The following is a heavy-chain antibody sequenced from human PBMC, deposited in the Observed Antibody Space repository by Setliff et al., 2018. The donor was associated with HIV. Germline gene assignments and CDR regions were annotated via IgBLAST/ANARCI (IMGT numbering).Heavy chain of an antibody. J-gene: IGHJ6*02. V-gene: IGHV4-59*08. CDR1: GGSMSSYY. D-gene: IGHD2-2*01. CDR2: IYYSGST. Sequence: SETLSLTCTVSGGSMSSYYWSWIRQPPGKGLEWIGSIYYSGSTNYNPSLKSRVTISVDTSKNQFSLNVTSVTAADTAVYYCARIPQLLDYAMDVWGQGTTVTVSS. CDR3: ARIPQLLDYAMDV.